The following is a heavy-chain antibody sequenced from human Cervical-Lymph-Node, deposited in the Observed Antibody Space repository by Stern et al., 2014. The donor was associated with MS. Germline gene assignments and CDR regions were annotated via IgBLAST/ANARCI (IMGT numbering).Heavy chain of an antibody. Sequence: VQLVASGGGLVQPGGSLRLSCAASGFTFSSYSMNWVRQAPGKGLEWVSYISSSSSTIYYADSVKGRFTISRDNAKNSLYLQMNSLRDEDTAVYYCAREITSVVTGGDGYFDYWGQGTLVTVSS. CDR2: ISSSSSTI. CDR3: AREITSVVTGGDGYFDY. J-gene: IGHJ4*02. D-gene: IGHD4-23*01. CDR1: GFTFSSYS. V-gene: IGHV3-48*02.